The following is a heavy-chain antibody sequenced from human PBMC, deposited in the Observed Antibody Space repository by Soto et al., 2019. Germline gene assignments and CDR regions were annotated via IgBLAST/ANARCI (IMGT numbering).Heavy chain of an antibody. CDR2: ISSGGSAI. CDR3: ARRGYCSGGSCYIRMDV. V-gene: IGHV3-11*01. D-gene: IGHD2-15*01. CDR1: GFTFSDCY. J-gene: IGHJ6*03. Sequence: QVQLVESGGGLVKPGGSLRLSCAASGFTFSDCYMTWIRQAPGKGLEWVSYISSGGSAIYYADSVKGRFTISRDNAKNSLYLQMNSLRGEDTAVYYCARRGYCSGGSCYIRMDVWGKGTTVTVSS.